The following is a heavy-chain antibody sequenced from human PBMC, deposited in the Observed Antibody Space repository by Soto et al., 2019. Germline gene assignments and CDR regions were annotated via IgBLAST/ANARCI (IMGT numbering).Heavy chain of an antibody. CDR3: ARDGGSSYDFWSGYDAFDI. J-gene: IGHJ3*02. V-gene: IGHV3-21*01. Sequence: GGSLRLSCAASGFTFSSCSMNWVRQAPGKGLEWVSSISSSSSYIYYADSVKGRFTISRDNAKNSLYLQMNSLRAEDTAVYYCARDGGSSYDFWSGYDAFDIWGQGPMVTVSS. D-gene: IGHD3-3*01. CDR1: GFTFSSCS. CDR2: ISSSSSYI.